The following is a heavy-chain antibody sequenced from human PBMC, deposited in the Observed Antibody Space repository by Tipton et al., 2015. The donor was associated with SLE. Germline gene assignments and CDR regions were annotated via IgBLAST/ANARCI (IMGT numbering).Heavy chain of an antibody. CDR2: IYYSGST. CDR3: ARDRWGSGYFDY. CDR1: GGSISSYY. V-gene: IGHV4-59*01. J-gene: IGHJ4*02. Sequence: TLSLTCTVSGGSISSYYWNWIRQPPGKGLEWIGYIYYSGSTNYKPSLKSRVTISVDTSKNQFSLKLSSVTAADTAVYYCARDRWGSGYFDYWGQGALVTVSS. D-gene: IGHD7-27*01.